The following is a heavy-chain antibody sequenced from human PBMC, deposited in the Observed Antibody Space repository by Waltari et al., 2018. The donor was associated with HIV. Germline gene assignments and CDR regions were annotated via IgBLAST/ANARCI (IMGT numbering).Heavy chain of an antibody. CDR3: ASLYSSGWGGWFDP. Sequence: QLQLQESGPGLVKPSETLSLTCTVSGGSIRSSSYYWGWIRQPPGKGLEGIGCSYYSGRTSYNPSRKSRVTRSVDTSKNRFSLKRSSVVSADTAVYYCASLYSSGWGGWFDPWGQGTLVTVSA. J-gene: IGHJ5*02. CDR2: SYYSGRT. CDR1: GGSIRSSSYY. V-gene: IGHV4-39*01. D-gene: IGHD6-19*01.